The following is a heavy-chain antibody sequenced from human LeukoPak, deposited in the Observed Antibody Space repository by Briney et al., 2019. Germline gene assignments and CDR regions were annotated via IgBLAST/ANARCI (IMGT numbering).Heavy chain of an antibody. Sequence: SETLSLTCAVSGGSISSGGYSWSWIRQPPGKGLEWIGYIYHSGSTYYNPSLKSRVTISVDRSKNQFSLKLSSVTAADTAVYYCASTPKCKSTSCYTIYYYYGMDVWGQGTTVTVSS. CDR1: GGSISSGGYS. D-gene: IGHD2-2*01. J-gene: IGHJ6*02. CDR3: ASTPKCKSTSCYTIYYYYGMDV. CDR2: IYHSGST. V-gene: IGHV4-30-2*01.